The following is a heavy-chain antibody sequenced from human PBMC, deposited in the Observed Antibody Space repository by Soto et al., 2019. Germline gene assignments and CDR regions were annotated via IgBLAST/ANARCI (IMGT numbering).Heavy chain of an antibody. D-gene: IGHD4-17*01. CDR3: ARDSSIYGDPFDY. V-gene: IGHV4-59*01. CDR1: GGSISSYY. CDR2: IYYSGST. Sequence: ETLSLTCTVSGGSISSYYWSWIRQPPGKGLEWIGYIYYSGSTNYNPSLKSRVTISVDTSKNQFSLKLSSVTAADTAVYYCARDSSIYGDPFDYWGQGTLVTVSS. J-gene: IGHJ4*02.